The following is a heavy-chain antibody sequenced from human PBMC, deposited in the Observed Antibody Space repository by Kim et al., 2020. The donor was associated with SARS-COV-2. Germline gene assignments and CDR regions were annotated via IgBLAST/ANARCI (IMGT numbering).Heavy chain of an antibody. CDR3: ARAKWNCSGGSCYPRSWFDP. V-gene: IGHV4-59*01. J-gene: IGHJ5*02. Sequence: SETLSLTCTVSGGSISSYYWSWIRQPPGKGLEWIGYIYYSGSTNYNPSLKSRVTISVDTSKNQFSLKLSSVTAADTAVYYCARAKWNCSGGSCYPRSWFDPWGQGTLVTVSS. D-gene: IGHD2-15*01. CDR2: IYYSGST. CDR1: GGSISSYY.